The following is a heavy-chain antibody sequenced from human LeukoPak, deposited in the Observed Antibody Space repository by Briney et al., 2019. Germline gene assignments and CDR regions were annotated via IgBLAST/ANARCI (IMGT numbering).Heavy chain of an antibody. CDR2: INPNSGGT. CDR3: ARGPPGVLRFLEWKSPLDY. Sequence: ASVKVSCKASGYTFTVYYMHWVRQAPGQGLEWMGWINPNSGGTNYAQKFQGRVTMTRDTSVTTAYMELSRLRSDDTAVYYCARGPPGVLRFLEWKSPLDYWGQGTLVTVSS. CDR1: GYTFTVYY. J-gene: IGHJ4*02. V-gene: IGHV1-2*02. D-gene: IGHD3-3*01.